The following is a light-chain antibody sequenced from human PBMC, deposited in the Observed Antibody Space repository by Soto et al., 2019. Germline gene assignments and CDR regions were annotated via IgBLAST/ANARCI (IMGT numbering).Light chain of an antibody. CDR3: CSYAGTNTFV. J-gene: IGLJ1*01. CDR2: EGN. CDR1: SSDVGSYNL. Sequence: QYALTQPASVSGSPGQSITISCTGTSSDVGSYNLVSWYQQHPGKAPKVMIYEGNKRPSGVSNRFSGSKSANTASLTISGLQTEDEGDYYCCSYAGTNTFVFGTGTKLTVL. V-gene: IGLV2-23*01.